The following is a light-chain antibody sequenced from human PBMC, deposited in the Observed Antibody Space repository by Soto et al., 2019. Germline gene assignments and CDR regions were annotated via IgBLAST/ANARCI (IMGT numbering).Light chain of an antibody. CDR3: QHYNSYSEA. CDR2: KAS. CDR1: QSISTW. J-gene: IGKJ1*01. Sequence: DLQMTQSPSTLSASVGDRVTITCRASQSISTWLAWHQQKPGKAPKLLIYKASTLKSGVPSRFSGSGSGTEFTLTISSLQPDDFATYYCQHYNSYSEAFGQGTKVELK. V-gene: IGKV1-5*03.